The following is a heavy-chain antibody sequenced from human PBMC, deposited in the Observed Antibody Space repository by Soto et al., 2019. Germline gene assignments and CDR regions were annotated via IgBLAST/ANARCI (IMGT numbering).Heavy chain of an antibody. J-gene: IGHJ4*02. CDR1: GGSISSSSYY. CDR2: MYYTGCT. D-gene: IGHD6-13*01. Sequence: PSEILSLTYTVSGGSISSSSYYWGWIRQPPGKGLEWIGYMYYTGCTHCNPSLKSRLTISVDRSKNQFTLKLTSVTVEDTAVYYCATSYGNAWYTYWGQGTQVTVSS. CDR3: ATSYGNAWYTY. V-gene: IGHV4-39*06.